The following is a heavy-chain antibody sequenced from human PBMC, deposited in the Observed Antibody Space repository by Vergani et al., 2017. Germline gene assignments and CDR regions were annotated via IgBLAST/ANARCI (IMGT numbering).Heavy chain of an antibody. CDR3: ASYYGDYGGWFDP. CDR2: IYYSGST. J-gene: IGHJ5*02. D-gene: IGHD4-17*01. Sequence: QVQLQESGPGLVKPSETLSLTCTVSGGSISSYYWSWIRQHTGKGLEWIGYIYYSGSTNYNPPLKSPVTISGDTSKNQFSLKLSSVTAADTAVYYCASYYGDYGGWFDPWGQGTLVTVSS. CDR1: GGSISSYY. V-gene: IGHV4-59*01.